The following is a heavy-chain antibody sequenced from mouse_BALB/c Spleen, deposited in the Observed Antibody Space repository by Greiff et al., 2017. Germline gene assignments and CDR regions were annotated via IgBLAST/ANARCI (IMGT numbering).Heavy chain of an antibody. V-gene: IGHV7-3*02. J-gene: IGHJ2*01. CDR1: GFTFTDYY. CDR2: IRNKANGYTT. Sequence: EVKVVESGGGLVQPGGSLRLSCATSGFTFTDYYMSWVRQPPGKALEWLGFIRNKANGYTTEYSASVKGRFTISRDNSQSILYLQMNTLRAEDSATDYCAGGPGTGGRFDYWGQGTTLTVSS. D-gene: IGHD4-1*01. CDR3: AGGPGTGGRFDY.